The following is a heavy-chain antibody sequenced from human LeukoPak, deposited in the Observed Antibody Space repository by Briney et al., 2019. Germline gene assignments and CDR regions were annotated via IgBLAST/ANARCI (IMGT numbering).Heavy chain of an antibody. CDR1: GFTFSDYG. J-gene: IGHJ6*03. D-gene: IGHD3-10*01. CDR3: AKDSHLSMVRGTIGHYYYYLDV. Sequence: GGSLRLSCAASGFTFSDYGMHWVRQAPGRGLEWLAFIFFDGSSKDYADSVKGRFTISRDNSEKMLYLQMNSLRGEDTAVYYCAKDSHLSMVRGTIGHYYYYLDVWGKGTTLTVSS. V-gene: IGHV3-30*02. CDR2: IFFDGSSK.